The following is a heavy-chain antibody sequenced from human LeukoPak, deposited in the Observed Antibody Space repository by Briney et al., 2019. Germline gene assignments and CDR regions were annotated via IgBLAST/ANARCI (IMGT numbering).Heavy chain of an antibody. CDR2: IYYSGTT. D-gene: IGHD3-22*01. V-gene: IGHV4-31*03. CDR3: AREDYYDSSGYLDY. CDR1: GGSISSSGYY. J-gene: IGHJ4*02. Sequence: TVSLTCTVSGGSISSSGYYWSWLRQHPGKGLEWIGYIYYSGTTYYNPSLKSRVTISIDTSKNQFSLKLFSVTAADTAVYYCAREDYYDSSGYLDYSGQGELWSVSS.